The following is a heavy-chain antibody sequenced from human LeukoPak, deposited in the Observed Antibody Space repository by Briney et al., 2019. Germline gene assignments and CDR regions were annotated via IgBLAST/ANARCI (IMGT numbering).Heavy chain of an antibody. Sequence: SQTLSLTCTVSGGSISSGGYYWSWIRQHPGKGLEWIGYIYYSGSTYYNPSLKSRVTISVDTSKNQFSLKLSSVTAADTAVYYCARGGQWLRPELGCAFDIWGQGTMVTVSS. CDR2: IYYSGST. J-gene: IGHJ3*02. V-gene: IGHV4-31*03. D-gene: IGHD5-12*01. CDR3: ARGGQWLRPELGCAFDI. CDR1: GGSISSGGYY.